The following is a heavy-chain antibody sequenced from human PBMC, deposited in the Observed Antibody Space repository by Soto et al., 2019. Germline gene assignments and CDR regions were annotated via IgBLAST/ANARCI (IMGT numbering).Heavy chain of an antibody. D-gene: IGHD2-2*01. V-gene: IGHV1-18*01. CDR3: ARGVVVVPATMFRYFDL. CDR1: GYTFSSYG. CDR2: ISTYNGNT. J-gene: IGHJ2*01. Sequence: QVQLEQSGAEVKKPGASVKVSCKASGYTFSSYGLSWVRQAPGQGLEWMGWISTYNGNTKYAQKFQGRVTMTTDTSTSTADMEVRSLRSDDTAMYYCARGVVVVPATMFRYFDLWGRGTLVTVSS.